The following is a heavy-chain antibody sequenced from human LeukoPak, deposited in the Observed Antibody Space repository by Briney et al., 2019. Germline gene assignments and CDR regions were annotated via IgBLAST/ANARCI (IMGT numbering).Heavy chain of an antibody. D-gene: IGHD3-22*01. CDR1: GGTFSSYA. V-gene: IGHV1-69*05. CDR2: IIPIFGTA. J-gene: IGHJ4*02. CDR3: ARVGGQDSSGYYY. Sequence: ASVKVSCKASGGTFSSYAISWVRQAPGQGLEWMGRIIPIFGTANYAQKFQGRVTITTDEPTSTAYMELSSLRSEDTAVYYCARVGGQDSSGYYYWGQGTLVTVSS.